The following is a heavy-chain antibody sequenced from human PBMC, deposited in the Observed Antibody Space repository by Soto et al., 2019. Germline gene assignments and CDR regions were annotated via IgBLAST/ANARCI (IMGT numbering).Heavy chain of an antibody. CDR1: GGSVSSGNYY. CDR2: IFHTGTT. D-gene: IGHD1-26*01. V-gene: IGHV4-61*01. CDR3: TRAPVSGSYCFDF. Sequence: QVQLQESGSGLVKPSETLSLTCTVSGGSVSSGNYYWSWIRQPPGKGLEWIGYIFHTGTTNYNPSLKSRGTISLDTSMNQFSLKLSSVTPADTAVYYCTRAPVSGSYCFDFWGQGTPVTVSS. J-gene: IGHJ4*02.